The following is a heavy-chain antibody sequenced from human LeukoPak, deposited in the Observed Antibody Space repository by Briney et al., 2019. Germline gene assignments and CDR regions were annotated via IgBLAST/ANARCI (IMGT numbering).Heavy chain of an antibody. D-gene: IGHD3-22*01. J-gene: IGHJ4*02. CDR2: MNPNSGNT. V-gene: IGHV1-8*01. Sequence: VSVKVSCKASGYTFTSYDINWVRQATGQGLEWMGWMNPNSGNTGYAQKFQGRVTMTRNTSISTAYMELSSLRSEDTAVYYCARAPGPYYDSSGYYYDDYFDYWGQGTLVTVSS. CDR1: GYTFTSYD. CDR3: ARAPGPYYDSSGYYYDDYFDY.